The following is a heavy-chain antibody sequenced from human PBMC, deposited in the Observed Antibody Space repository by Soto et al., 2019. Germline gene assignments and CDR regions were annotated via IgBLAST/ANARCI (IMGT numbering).Heavy chain of an antibody. CDR3: ARDGCGGDCPFDY. Sequence: QVQLVESGGGVVQPGRSLRLSCAASGFTFSSYAMHWVRQAPGKGLEWVAVISYDGSNKYYADSVKGRFTISRDNSKNTLYLQMNSLRAEDTAVYYCARDGCGGDCPFDYCGQGTLVTVSS. D-gene: IGHD2-21*02. V-gene: IGHV3-30-3*01. CDR2: ISYDGSNK. J-gene: IGHJ4*02. CDR1: GFTFSSYA.